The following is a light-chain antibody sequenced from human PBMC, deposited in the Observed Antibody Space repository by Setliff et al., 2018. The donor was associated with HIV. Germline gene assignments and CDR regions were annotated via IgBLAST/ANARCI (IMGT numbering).Light chain of an antibody. J-gene: IGLJ2*01. CDR2: DVS. Sequence: ALTQPASVSGSPGQSITISCTGTSSDVGAYKYVSWYQQHPGKAPKLMIYDVSNRPSGVSNRFSGSKSGNTASLTISGLQAEDEADYYCSSYTRSSTLFGGGTKVTVL. V-gene: IGLV2-14*03. CDR3: SSYTRSSTL. CDR1: SSDVGAYKY.